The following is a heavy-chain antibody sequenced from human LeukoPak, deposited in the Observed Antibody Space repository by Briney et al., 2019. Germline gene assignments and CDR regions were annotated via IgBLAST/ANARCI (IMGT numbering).Heavy chain of an antibody. V-gene: IGHV3-73*01. D-gene: IGHD5-12*01. Sequence: QPGGSLRLSCAASGFTFSGSAMHWVRQASGKGLEWVGRIRSKANSYATAYAASVKGRFTISRDDSKNTAYLQMNSLKTEDTAVYYCTRLGGSSDYWGQGTLVTVSS. CDR1: GFTFSGSA. CDR3: TRLGGSSDY. J-gene: IGHJ4*02. CDR2: IRSKANSYAT.